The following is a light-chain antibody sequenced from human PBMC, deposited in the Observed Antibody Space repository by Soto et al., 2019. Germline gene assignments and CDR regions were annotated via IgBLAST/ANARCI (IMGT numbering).Light chain of an antibody. CDR3: HQYDNAPQT. CDR1: QTLRRTY. V-gene: IGKV3-20*01. Sequence: EIVLMQSPGTLSLSPGERATLSCRASQTLRRTYIAWYQQKPGQAPRVLIYGPSKRATGIPDRFSGSGSGTDFSLTISRLEPEDFAVYYCHQYDNAPQTYGQGTKVVIK. CDR2: GPS. J-gene: IGKJ2*01.